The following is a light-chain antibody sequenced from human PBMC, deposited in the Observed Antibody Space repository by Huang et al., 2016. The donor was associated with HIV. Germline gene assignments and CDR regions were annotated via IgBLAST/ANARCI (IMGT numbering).Light chain of an antibody. V-gene: IGKV1-8*01. CDR2: AAS. Sequence: AIRMTQSPSSLSASTGDRVTITCRASQDISNYLAWYQQKPGSAPKLLIYAASTLQSGVPSRFSGSVSGTDFTLSISCLQSEDLATYYCQQYSFFPHTFGQGTRL. CDR1: QDISNY. J-gene: IGKJ5*01. CDR3: QQYSFFPHT.